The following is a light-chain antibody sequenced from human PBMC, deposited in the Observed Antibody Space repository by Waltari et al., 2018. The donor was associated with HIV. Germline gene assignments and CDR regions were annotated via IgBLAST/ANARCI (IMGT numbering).Light chain of an antibody. CDR2: DNY. CDR3: GTWDSTLSAYV. J-gene: IGLJ1*01. Sequence: QSVLTQPPSVSAAPRQQVTISCSGNSPNIGNNYVSWYQQLPGAAPKLLIYDNYKRPSGIPDRFSGSKSGTSATLDITGLQTGDEADFYCGTWDSTLSAYVFGTGTKVTVL. V-gene: IGLV1-51*01. CDR1: SPNIGNNY.